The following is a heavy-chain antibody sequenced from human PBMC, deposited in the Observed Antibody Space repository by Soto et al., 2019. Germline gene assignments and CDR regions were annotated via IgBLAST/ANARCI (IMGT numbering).Heavy chain of an antibody. Sequence: PSETLSLTCPVYGLSLDNYYCSLIRQSAGKGLEWIGRIYSSGTTNYNPSLKSRVTMSVDMSKSQFSLNVRSVTAADTAVYYCVRDVGGSGWFAPWGQGTMVTVS. CDR2: IYSSGTT. CDR1: GLSLDNYY. J-gene: IGHJ5*02. V-gene: IGHV4-4*07. CDR3: VRDVGGSGWFAP.